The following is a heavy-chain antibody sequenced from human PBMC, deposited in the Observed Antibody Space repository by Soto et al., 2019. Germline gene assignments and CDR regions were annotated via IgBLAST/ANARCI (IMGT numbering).Heavy chain of an antibody. D-gene: IGHD6-13*01. CDR3: AREIAAAYYYYGMDV. CDR2: ISSSGSTK. J-gene: IGHJ6*02. Sequence: GGSLRLSCAASGFTFSSYEMNWVRQAPGKGLEWVSYISSSGSTKYYPDSVKGRFTISRDNAKNSLYLEMNSLRAEDTAVYYCAREIAAAYYYYGMDVWGQGTTVTV. V-gene: IGHV3-48*03. CDR1: GFTFSSYE.